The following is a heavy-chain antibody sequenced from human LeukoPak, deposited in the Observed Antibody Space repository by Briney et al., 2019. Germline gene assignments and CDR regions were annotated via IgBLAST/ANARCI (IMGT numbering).Heavy chain of an antibody. Sequence: SETLSLTCAAYGGSFSGYNWSWIRQPPGKGLEWIGEINHSGSTNYNPSLKSRVTISVDTSKNQFSLKLSSVTAADTAVYYCARVAAAGAHYYYYYMDVWGKGTTVTVSS. J-gene: IGHJ6*03. CDR3: ARVAAAGAHYYYYYMDV. CDR2: INHSGST. V-gene: IGHV4-34*01. CDR1: GGSFSGYN. D-gene: IGHD6-13*01.